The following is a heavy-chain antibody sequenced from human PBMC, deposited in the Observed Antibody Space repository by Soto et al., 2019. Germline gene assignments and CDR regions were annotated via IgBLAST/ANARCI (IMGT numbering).Heavy chain of an antibody. V-gene: IGHV4-39*01. D-gene: IGHD3-22*01. CDR1: AGSISTSDYY. J-gene: IGHJ4*02. CDR2: IYYSGTT. Sequence: SESLSLSCTVSAGSISTSDYYWGWVRQPPGKGLDWIGNIYYSGTTYYNPSLKRRVTISVDTSKNQFSRKLKSVAAADTAVYNCATFVVRDSRHTDFDFWGPGILATVSS. CDR3: ATFVVRDSRHTDFDF.